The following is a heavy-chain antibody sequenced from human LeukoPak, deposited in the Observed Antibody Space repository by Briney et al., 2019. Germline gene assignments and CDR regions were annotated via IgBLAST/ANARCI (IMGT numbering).Heavy chain of an antibody. V-gene: IGHV3-15*01. J-gene: IGHJ4*02. D-gene: IGHD4-11*01. CDR1: GFTFSNAW. CDR2: IKTKTDGGTT. CDR3: ITQYFDY. Sequence: GGSLRLSCAASGFTFSNAWMNWVRQAPGKGLEWVGRIKTKTDGGTTDYAATVKGRFTISRDDSKNTVFLQMNSLKTEDTAFYYCITQYFDYWGQGTLVTVSS.